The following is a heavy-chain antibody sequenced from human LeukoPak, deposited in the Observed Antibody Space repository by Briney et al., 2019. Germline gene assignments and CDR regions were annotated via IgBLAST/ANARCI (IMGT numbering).Heavy chain of an antibody. CDR2: ISGSRDFI. CDR1: GFTFNVYA. D-gene: IGHD1-26*01. V-gene: IGHV3-21*06. J-gene: IGHJ4*02. CDR3: ARALVGAAFDT. Sequence: GGSLRLSCAVSGFTFNVYAMHWVRQIPGKGPEWISSISGSRDFIYCADSVKGRFTISRDNAKNSLYLDMNSLRVEDTAVYFCARALVGAAFDTWGQGALVTVSS.